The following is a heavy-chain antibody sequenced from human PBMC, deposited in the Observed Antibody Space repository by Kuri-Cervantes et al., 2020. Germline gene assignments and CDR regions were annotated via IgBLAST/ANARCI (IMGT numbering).Heavy chain of an antibody. CDR1: GGSFSGYY. Sequence: SETLSLTCAVYGGSFSGYYWSWIRQPPGKGLEWIGEINHSGSTNYNPSLKSRVTISVDTSKNQFSLKLSSVTAADTAVYYCARGGRGEDYFDYWGQGTPVTVSS. CDR2: INHSGST. CDR3: ARGGRGEDYFDY. V-gene: IGHV4-34*01. D-gene: IGHD3-10*01. J-gene: IGHJ4*02.